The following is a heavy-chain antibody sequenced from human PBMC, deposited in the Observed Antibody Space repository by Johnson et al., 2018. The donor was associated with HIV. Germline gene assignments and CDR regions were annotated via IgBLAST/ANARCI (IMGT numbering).Heavy chain of an antibody. D-gene: IGHD2-15*01. CDR2: TRFDGSKK. CDR1: GFTFSSYG. J-gene: IGHJ3*02. V-gene: IGHV3-30*02. CDR3: ARDHLRRSHAFDI. Sequence: QVQLVESGGGVVQPGGSLRLSCAASGFTFSSYGMHWVRKTPGKGLEWVAFTRFDGSKKYYAESVKGRFTISRDNSKTTLYLQMNSLASEDTAVYYCARDHLRRSHAFDIGGQGTMVTVSS.